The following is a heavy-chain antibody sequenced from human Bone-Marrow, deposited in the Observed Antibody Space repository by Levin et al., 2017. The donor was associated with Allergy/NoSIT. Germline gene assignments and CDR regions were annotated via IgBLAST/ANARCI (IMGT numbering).Heavy chain of an antibody. CDR1: GFTFSSYS. D-gene: IGHD3/OR15-3a*01. CDR2: ITSRSRTI. J-gene: IGHJ4*02. CDR3: VRESLDGYFFDN. Sequence: SCAVSGFTFSSYSMNWVRQAPGKGLEWISYITSRSRTIYYADSVKGRFTISRDNVKNSLYLQMNSLRAEDTAVYYCVRESLDGYFFDNWGQGALVTVSS. V-gene: IGHV3-48*01.